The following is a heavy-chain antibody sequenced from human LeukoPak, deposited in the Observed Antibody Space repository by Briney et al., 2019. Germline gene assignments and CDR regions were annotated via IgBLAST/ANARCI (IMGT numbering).Heavy chain of an antibody. J-gene: IGHJ3*02. CDR1: GFTCSSYW. CDR3: AKDVPYYYGSGSPGAFDI. CDR2: IKQDGSEK. D-gene: IGHD3-10*01. Sequence: GGSLRLSCAASGFTCSSYWMSWVRQAPGKGVEWVANIKQDGSEKYYVDSVKGRFTISRDNSKSTLYLQMNSLRAEDTAVYYCAKDVPYYYGSGSPGAFDIWGQGTMVTVSS. V-gene: IGHV3-7*03.